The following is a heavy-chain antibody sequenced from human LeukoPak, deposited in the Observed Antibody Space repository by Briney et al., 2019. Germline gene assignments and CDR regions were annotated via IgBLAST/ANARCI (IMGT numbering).Heavy chain of an antibody. Sequence: GGSLRLSCAASGFTFDDYAMHWVRQAPGKGLEWVSAIIGSGGSTFYADSVKGRFTISRDNSKNTLYLQMNSLRAEDTATYYCAKDNSGYYYWGQGTLVTVSS. D-gene: IGHD3-22*01. J-gene: IGHJ4*02. V-gene: IGHV3-23*01. CDR2: IIGSGGST. CDR3: AKDNSGYYY. CDR1: GFTFDDYA.